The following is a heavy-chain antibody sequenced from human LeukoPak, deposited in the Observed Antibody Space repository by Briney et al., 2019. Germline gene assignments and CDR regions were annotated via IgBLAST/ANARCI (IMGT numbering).Heavy chain of an antibody. D-gene: IGHD3-10*01. CDR1: GFTFSSYG. V-gene: IGHV3-33*01. CDR2: IWYDGSNK. CDR3: ARDRSGSFFDY. Sequence: GGSLRLSCAASGFTFSSYGMHWVRQAPGKGLEWVAVIWYDGSNKCYADSVKGRFTISRDNSKNTLYLQMNSLRAEDTAVYYCARDRSGSFFDYWGQGTLVTVSS. J-gene: IGHJ4*02.